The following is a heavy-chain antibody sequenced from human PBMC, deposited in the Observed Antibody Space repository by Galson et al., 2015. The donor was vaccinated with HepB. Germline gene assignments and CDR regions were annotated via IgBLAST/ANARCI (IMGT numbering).Heavy chain of an antibody. J-gene: IGHJ4*02. CDR3: ASEPYSGYEGVFY. D-gene: IGHD5-12*01. V-gene: IGHV3-21*01. CDR2: ISSSSSYI. Sequence: SLRLSCAASGFTFSSYSMNWVRQAPGKGLEWVSSISSSSSYIYYADSVKGRFTISRDNAKNSLYLQMNSLRAEDTAVYYCASEPYSGYEGVFYWGQGTLVTVSS. CDR1: GFTFSSYS.